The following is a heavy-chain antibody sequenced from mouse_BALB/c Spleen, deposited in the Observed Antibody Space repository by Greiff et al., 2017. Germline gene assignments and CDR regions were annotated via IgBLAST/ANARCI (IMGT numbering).Heavy chain of an antibody. V-gene: IGHV14-3*02. CDR1: GFNIKDTY. Sequence: VQLQQSGAELVKPGASVKLSCTASGFNIKDTYMHWVKQRPEQGLEWIGRIDPANGNTKYDPKFQGKATITADTSSNTAYLQLSSLTSEDTAVYYCARSDTTAGFAYWGQGTLVTVSA. CDR3: ARSDTTAGFAY. J-gene: IGHJ3*01. D-gene: IGHD1-2*01. CDR2: IDPANGNT.